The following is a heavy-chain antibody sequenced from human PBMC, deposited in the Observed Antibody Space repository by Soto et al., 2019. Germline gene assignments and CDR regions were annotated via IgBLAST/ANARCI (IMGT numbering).Heavy chain of an antibody. D-gene: IGHD3-16*01. J-gene: IGHJ5*02. Sequence: EVQLLESGGGLVQPGESLRLSCAASGFTFSSYAMNWVRQAPGKGLEWVSIISGSGDDTHYADSLKGRFTISRDNSKNTLYLQMNSLRAEDTAVYYCARENDNWFDPWGQGTLVTVSS. CDR3: ARENDNWFDP. CDR1: GFTFSSYA. V-gene: IGHV3-23*01. CDR2: ISGSGDDT.